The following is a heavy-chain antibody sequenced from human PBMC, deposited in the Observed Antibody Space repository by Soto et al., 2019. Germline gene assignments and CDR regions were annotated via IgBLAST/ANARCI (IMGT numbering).Heavy chain of an antibody. J-gene: IGHJ4*02. D-gene: IGHD2-2*01. CDR1: GYTFTSYD. Sequence: QVQLVQSGAEVKKPGASVKVSCKASGYTFTSYDINWVRQATGQGLEWMGWMNPNSGNTGYAQKFQGRVTMTRNTSISTAYMELSSLRSEDTAVYYCARGGAVVPAAIGYFDYWGQGTLVTVSS. CDR3: ARGGAVVPAAIGYFDY. V-gene: IGHV1-8*01. CDR2: MNPNSGNT.